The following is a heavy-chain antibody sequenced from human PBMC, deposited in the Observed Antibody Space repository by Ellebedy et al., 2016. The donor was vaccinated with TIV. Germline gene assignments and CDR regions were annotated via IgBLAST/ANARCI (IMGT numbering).Heavy chain of an antibody. J-gene: IGHJ6*03. CDR2: ISWNSGSI. CDR1: GFTFDDYA. D-gene: IGHD3-16*02. V-gene: IGHV3-9*01. Sequence: SLKISCAASGFTFDDYAMHWVRQAPGKGLEWVSGISWNSGSIGYADSVKGRFTISRDNAKNSLYLQMNSLRAEDTALYYCAKGGAVIRSRGYYYYMDVWGKGTTVTVSS. CDR3: AKGGAVIRSRGYYYYMDV.